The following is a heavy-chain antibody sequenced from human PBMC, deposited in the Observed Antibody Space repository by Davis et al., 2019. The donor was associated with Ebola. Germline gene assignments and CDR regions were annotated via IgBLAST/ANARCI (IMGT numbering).Heavy chain of an antibody. CDR2: ISSDGSYI. Sequence: GESLKISCAASGFTFSSYWMSWDRQAPGKGLEWVSSISSDGSYIFYADSAKGRFTISRDNAKNSLYLQMNSLKAEDTAVYFCATSESFFDYAAYFHYWGQGTLLTVSS. D-gene: IGHD3-16*01. CDR1: GFTFSSYW. J-gene: IGHJ4*02. V-gene: IGHV3-21*06. CDR3: ATSESFFDYAAYFHY.